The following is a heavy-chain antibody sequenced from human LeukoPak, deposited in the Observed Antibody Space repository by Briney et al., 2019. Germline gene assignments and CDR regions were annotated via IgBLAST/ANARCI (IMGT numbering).Heavy chain of an antibody. J-gene: IGHJ5*02. CDR1: GGSFSGYY. D-gene: IGHD6-13*01. CDR3: ARGGRIAAAGTGTDWFDP. CDR2: INHSGST. V-gene: IGHV4-34*01. Sequence: SETLSLTCAVYGGSFSGYYWSWIRQPPGKGLEWIGEINHSGSTNYNPSLKSRVTISVDTSKNQFSLKLSSVTAADTAVYYCARGGRIAAAGTGTDWFDPWGQETLVTVSS.